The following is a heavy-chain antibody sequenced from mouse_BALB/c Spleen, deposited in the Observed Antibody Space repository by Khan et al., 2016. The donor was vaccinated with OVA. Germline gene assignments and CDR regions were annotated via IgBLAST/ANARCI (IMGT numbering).Heavy chain of an antibody. CDR2: IWSGGST. V-gene: IGHV2-2*02. J-gene: IGHJ3*01. Sequence: QVQLKQSGPGLVQPSQSLSITCTVSGFSLTTYGVHWVRQSPGKGLEWLGVIWSGGSTDYNAAFISRLSISKDSSKSQVFFQMNSLQVNDTAIYYCARNYYYYEGLAYWGQGTLVTVSA. D-gene: IGHD1-1*01. CDR1: GFSLTTYG. CDR3: ARNYYYYEGLAY.